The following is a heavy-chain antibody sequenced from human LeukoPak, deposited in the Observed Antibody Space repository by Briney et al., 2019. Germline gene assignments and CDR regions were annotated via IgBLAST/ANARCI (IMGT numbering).Heavy chain of an antibody. Sequence: GGSLRLSCAASGFTFDNYGMHWVRQAPGKGLEWVADISSDGATQYYADSVKGRFTISRDNSKNTLNLQMNSLRPGDTAVYYCAKGCLGGGNCFFFQHWGQGTLVTVS. CDR3: AKGCLGGGNCFFFQH. V-gene: IGHV3-30*18. CDR1: GFTFDNYG. CDR2: ISSDGATQ. D-gene: IGHD2-15*01. J-gene: IGHJ1*01.